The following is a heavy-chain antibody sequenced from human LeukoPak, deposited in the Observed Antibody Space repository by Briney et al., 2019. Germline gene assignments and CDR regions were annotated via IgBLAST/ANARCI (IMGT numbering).Heavy chain of an antibody. CDR2: IYTSGST. V-gene: IGHV4-61*02. J-gene: IGHJ6*03. Sequence: SETLSLTCTVSGGSISSNTYYWSWIRQPAGKGLEWIGRIYTSGSTNYNPSLKSRVTISVDTSKNQFSLKLSSVTAADTAVYYCARETSQKGAHYMDVWGKGTTVTISS. CDR1: GGSISSNTYY. CDR3: ARETSQKGAHYMDV. D-gene: IGHD3-16*01.